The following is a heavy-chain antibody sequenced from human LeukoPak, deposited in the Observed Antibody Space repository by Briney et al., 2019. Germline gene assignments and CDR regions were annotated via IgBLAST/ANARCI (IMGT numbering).Heavy chain of an antibody. D-gene: IGHD2-21*02. CDR3: ARRDCGGDCYYNWFDP. J-gene: IGHJ5*02. V-gene: IGHV4-59*01. CDR2: IYYSGST. CDR1: GGSISGYY. Sequence: SETLSLTCTVSGGSISGYYWSWIRQPPGKGLEWIGYIYYSGSTNYNPSLKSRVTISVDTSKNQFSLKLSSVTAADTAVYYCARRDCGGDCYYNWFDPWGQGTLVTVSS.